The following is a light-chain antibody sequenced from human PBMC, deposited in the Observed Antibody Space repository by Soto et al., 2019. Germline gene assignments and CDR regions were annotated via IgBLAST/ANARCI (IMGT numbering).Light chain of an antibody. CDR3: QQNYSPPPIT. CDR1: QSISNF. V-gene: IGKV1-39*01. CDR2: AAS. J-gene: IGKJ5*01. Sequence: DIQMTQSPSSLSASVGDRVTITCRANQSISNFLNWYQQKPGKAPKLLIYAASSLQSGVPSRFSGSGSGTDFTLTISSLQPEDFATYYCQQNYSPPPITFGQGTRLEIK.